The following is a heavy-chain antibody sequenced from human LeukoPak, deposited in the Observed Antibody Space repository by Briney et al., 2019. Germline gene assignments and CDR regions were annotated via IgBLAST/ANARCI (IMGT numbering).Heavy chain of an antibody. CDR1: GFAFHDHA. Sequence: PGGSLRLSCTASGFAFHDHAMHWVRQVPGKGLEWVSLISGDGKTIYYADSVKGRFTISRDNSKNTLYLQMNSLRAEDTAVYYCAKVFWDIHRRIAVAGVFDYWGQGTLVTVSS. D-gene: IGHD6-19*01. V-gene: IGHV3-43*02. J-gene: IGHJ4*02. CDR3: AKVFWDIHRRIAVAGVFDY. CDR2: ISGDGKTI.